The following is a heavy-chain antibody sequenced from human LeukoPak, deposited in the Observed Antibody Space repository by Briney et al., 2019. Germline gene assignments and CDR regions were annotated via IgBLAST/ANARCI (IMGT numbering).Heavy chain of an antibody. D-gene: IGHD2-21*02. J-gene: IGHJ4*02. CDR3: AKEMVVTAREFDY. CDR2: ICGSGGST. V-gene: IGHV3-23*01. CDR1: GFTFSSYA. Sequence: GGSLRLSCAASGFTFSSYAMSWVRQAPGKGLEWVSAICGSGGSTYYADSLKGRFTISRDNSKNTLYLQMSSLRGEDTAVYYCAKEMVVTAREFDYWGQGTLVTVSS.